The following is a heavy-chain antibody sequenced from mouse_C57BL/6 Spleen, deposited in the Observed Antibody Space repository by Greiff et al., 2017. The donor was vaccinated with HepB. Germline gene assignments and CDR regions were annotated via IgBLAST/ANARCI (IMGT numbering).Heavy chain of an antibody. Sequence: VQLQQSGAELVRPGTSVKVSCKASGYAFTNYLIEWVKQRPGPGLERIGGINPGSGGTNYNEKLKGKATLTAGKSSSTAYMQLSSLTSEDSAVNFCAIYGNHGDFDYWGQGNTLTVSS. CDR3: AIYGNHGDFDY. CDR1: GYAFTNYL. D-gene: IGHD2-1*01. V-gene: IGHV1-54*01. CDR2: INPGSGGT. J-gene: IGHJ2*01.